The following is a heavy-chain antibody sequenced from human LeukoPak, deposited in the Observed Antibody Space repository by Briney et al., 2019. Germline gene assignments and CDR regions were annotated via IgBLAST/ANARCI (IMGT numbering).Heavy chain of an antibody. D-gene: IGHD1-26*01. V-gene: IGHV1-58*02. CDR3: AADIAGATGYYFDY. J-gene: IGHJ4*02. CDR2: IVVGSGNT. CDR1: GFTFSSSV. Sequence: SVKVSCKASGFTFSSSVMQWVRQARGQRLEWIGWIVVGSGNTNYAQKFQERVTITRDMSTSTAYMELSSLRSEDTAVYYCAADIAGATGYYFDYWGQGTLVTVSS.